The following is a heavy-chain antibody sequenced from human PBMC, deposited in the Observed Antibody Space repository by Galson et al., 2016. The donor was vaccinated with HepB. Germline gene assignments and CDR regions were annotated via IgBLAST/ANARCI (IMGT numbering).Heavy chain of an antibody. V-gene: IGHV3-15*01. D-gene: IGHD6-25*01. CDR2: IKSKTNGGTT. J-gene: IGHJ4*02. CDR1: GFTFRSAW. Sequence: SLRLSCAASGFTFRSAWMSWVRQAPGKGLEWVGRIKSKTNGGTTDYAAPVKGRFTVSRDDSKSTLFLQMNSLKTEDTAVYYCTTDGPAAPEHDYWGQGTLVTVSS. CDR3: TTDGPAAPEHDY.